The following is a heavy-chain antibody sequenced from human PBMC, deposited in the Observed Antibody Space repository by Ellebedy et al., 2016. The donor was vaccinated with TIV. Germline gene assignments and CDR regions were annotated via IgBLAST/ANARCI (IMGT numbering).Heavy chain of an antibody. CDR3: VRFPLGAPFVDYLYYMDV. D-gene: IGHD2-21*01. CDR2: IDSRGGDT. V-gene: IGHV3-21*01. J-gene: IGHJ6*03. CDR1: AFVYGGFC. Sequence: PGGSLRLSCAASAFVYGGFCMTWVRQAPGKGLEWVSCIDSRGGDTNYADSVKGRFTISRDNARNSLYLQMNSLRVEDTAVYYCVRFPLGAPFVDYLYYMDVWGKGTTVIVSS.